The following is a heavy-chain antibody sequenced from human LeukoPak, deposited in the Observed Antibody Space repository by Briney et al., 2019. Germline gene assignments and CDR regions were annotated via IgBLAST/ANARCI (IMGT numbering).Heavy chain of an antibody. Sequence: GGSLRLSCAASGFTFSNYGMHWVRQAPGKELEWVASIRYDGFNKYYADSLKGRFTISRDNSKNTLYLQMNSLRAEDTAVYYCAKKTIVGATVDAFDIWGQGTMVIVSS. CDR1: GFTFSNYG. V-gene: IGHV3-30*02. CDR2: IRYDGFNK. CDR3: AKKTIVGATVDAFDI. D-gene: IGHD1-26*01. J-gene: IGHJ3*02.